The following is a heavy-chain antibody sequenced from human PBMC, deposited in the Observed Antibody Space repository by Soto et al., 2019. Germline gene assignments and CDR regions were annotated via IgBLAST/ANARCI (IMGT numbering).Heavy chain of an antibody. CDR3: AREGVAATGTWWFDP. D-gene: IGHD6-13*01. V-gene: IGHV4-59*12. CDR2: IYYSGST. Sequence: LSLTCTVSGGSISSYYWSWIRQPPGKGLEWIGYIYYSGSTNYNPSLKSRVTISVDTSKNQFSLIVTSVSAADTAVYSCAREGVAATGTWWFDPWGQGTLVTVSS. CDR1: GGSISSYY. J-gene: IGHJ5*02.